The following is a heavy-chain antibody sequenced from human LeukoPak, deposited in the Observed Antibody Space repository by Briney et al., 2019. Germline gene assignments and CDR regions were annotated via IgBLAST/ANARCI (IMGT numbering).Heavy chain of an antibody. V-gene: IGHV3-23*01. J-gene: IGHJ5*02. D-gene: IGHD1-26*01. Sequence: GGSLRLSCAASGFTFRDAAMTWVRPAPGKGLEWVSLISSSGANAYYADSVKGRFTMPRDNSKATLYLHMHNLTGEDTAEYYWAKDMELASWGQGTLVTVSS. CDR3: AKDMELAS. CDR2: ISSSGANA. CDR1: GFTFRDAA.